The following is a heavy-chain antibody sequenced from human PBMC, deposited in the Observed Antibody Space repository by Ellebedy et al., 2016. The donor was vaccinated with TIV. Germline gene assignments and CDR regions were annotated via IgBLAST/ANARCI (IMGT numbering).Heavy chain of an antibody. CDR2: IYYSGST. D-gene: IGHD7-27*01. V-gene: IGHV4-59*01. CDR1: DSPISRYY. Sequence: MPSETLSLTCTVSDSPISRYYWSWIRQPPGKGLEWIGYIYYSGSTNYNPSLKSRVTISVDTSKNQFSLKLNSLTAADTAVYYCASTKNWVKSEGWFDPWGQGTLVTVSS. CDR3: ASTKNWVKSEGWFDP. J-gene: IGHJ5*02.